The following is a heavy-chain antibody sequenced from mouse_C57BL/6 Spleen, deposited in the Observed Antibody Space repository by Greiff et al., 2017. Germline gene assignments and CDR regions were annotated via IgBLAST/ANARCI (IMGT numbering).Heavy chain of an antibody. CDR2: INPYNGGT. CDR1: GYTFTDYY. J-gene: IGHJ4*01. D-gene: IGHD4-1*01. V-gene: IGHV1-19*01. Sequence: VQLQQSGPVLVKPGASVKMSCKASGYTFTDYYMNWVKQSHGKSLEWIGVINPYNGGTSYNPKFKGKATLTVDKSSRPAYMERKSLTSWDSAVDYYEKRLTGYSIDYWGQGTSVTVSS. CDR3: EKRLTGYSIDY.